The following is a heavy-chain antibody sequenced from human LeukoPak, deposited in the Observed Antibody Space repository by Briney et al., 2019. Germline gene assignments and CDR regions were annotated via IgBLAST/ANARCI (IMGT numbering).Heavy chain of an antibody. CDR3: ATIRPFLDYHPPLYAFDI. Sequence: ASVKVSCKVSGYTLTELSMHWVRQAPGKGLEWMGGFDPEDGETIYAQKFQGRVTMTEDTSTDTAYMELSSLRSEDTAVYYCATIRPFLDYHPPLYAFDIWGQGTMVTVSS. J-gene: IGHJ3*02. CDR2: FDPEDGET. D-gene: IGHD4-11*01. CDR1: GYTLTELS. V-gene: IGHV1-24*01.